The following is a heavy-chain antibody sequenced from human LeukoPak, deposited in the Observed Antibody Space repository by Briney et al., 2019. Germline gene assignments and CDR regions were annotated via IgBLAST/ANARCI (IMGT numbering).Heavy chain of an antibody. CDR1: GFTFSSYW. J-gene: IGHJ6*03. CDR3: ATGNSGSYYQYYYYYYMDV. V-gene: IGHV3-74*01. D-gene: IGHD1-26*01. CDR2: INSDGSST. Sequence: GGSLRLSCAASGFTFSSYWMHWVRQAPGKGLVWVSRINSDGSSTSYADSVKGRFTISRDNAKNTLYLQMNSLRAEDTAVYYCATGNSGSYYQYYYYYYMDVWGKGTTVTVSS.